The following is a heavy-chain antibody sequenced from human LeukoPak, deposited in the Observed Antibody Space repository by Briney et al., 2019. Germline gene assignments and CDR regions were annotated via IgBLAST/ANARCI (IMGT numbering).Heavy chain of an antibody. D-gene: IGHD2-15*01. J-gene: IGHJ4*02. CDR3: ARDRRGVVVVAALFDY. V-gene: IGHV3-23*01. CDR1: GFTFSSYA. CDR2: ISGSGGST. Sequence: GGSLRLSCAASGFTFSSYAMSWVRQAPGKGLEWVSAISGSGGSTYYADSVKGRFTISRDNSKNTLYLQMNSLRAEDTAVYYCARDRRGVVVVAALFDYWGQGTLVTVSS.